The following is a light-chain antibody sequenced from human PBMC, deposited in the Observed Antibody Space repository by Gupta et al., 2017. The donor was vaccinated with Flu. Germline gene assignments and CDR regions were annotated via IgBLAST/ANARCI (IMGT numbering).Light chain of an antibody. Sequence: EGATTCCRTGQHVSSYLVWYYQKPGQAPTLLIYDASNRATGSPARFSGSGAGTDFTLTISSIEPEDVAVYYCQQRSNWPRYTFGQGTKLEIK. CDR1: QHVSSY. CDR3: QQRSNWPRYT. V-gene: IGKV3-11*01. J-gene: IGKJ2*01. CDR2: DAS.